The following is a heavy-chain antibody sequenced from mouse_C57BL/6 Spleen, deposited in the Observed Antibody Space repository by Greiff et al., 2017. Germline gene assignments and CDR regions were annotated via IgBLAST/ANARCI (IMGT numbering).Heavy chain of an antibody. J-gene: IGHJ2*01. CDR1: GYTFTSYW. V-gene: IGHV1-53*01. CDR2: INPSNGGT. CDR3: ARSEMTTVVFDY. D-gene: IGHD1-1*01. Sequence: VQLQQPGPELVKPGASVKLSCKASGYTFTSYWMPWVKQRPGQGLEWIGNINPSNGGTNYNAKFKSKATLTVDNSSSNAYMQLSSQTSEDSAVYYCARSEMTTVVFDYWGQGTTLTVSS.